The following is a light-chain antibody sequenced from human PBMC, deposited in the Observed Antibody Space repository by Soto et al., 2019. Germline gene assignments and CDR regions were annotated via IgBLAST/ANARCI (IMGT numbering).Light chain of an antibody. CDR1: QNIRRY. Sequence: DIQVTQSPSSLSASIGDRVTITCRASQNIRRYLNWYQNKTGKAPKVLIYGASSLQSGVPSRFSGSGSGADFTLTITSLQPEDFATYYCQHTYSIPHTFGQGTKVEIK. J-gene: IGKJ1*01. V-gene: IGKV1-39*01. CDR3: QHTYSIPHT. CDR2: GAS.